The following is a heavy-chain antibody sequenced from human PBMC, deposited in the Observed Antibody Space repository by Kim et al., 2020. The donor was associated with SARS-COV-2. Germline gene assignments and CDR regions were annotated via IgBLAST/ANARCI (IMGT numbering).Heavy chain of an antibody. Sequence: GGSLRLSCAASGFTFSSYSMNWVRQAPGKGLEWVSSISSSSSYIYYADSVKGRFTISRDNAKNSLYLQMNSLRAEDTAVYYCARDRAVNYYYCYYGMDVWGQGTTVTVSS. J-gene: IGHJ6*02. CDR2: ISSSSSYI. CDR1: GFTFSSYS. V-gene: IGHV3-21*01. D-gene: IGHD1-20*01. CDR3: ARDRAVNYYYCYYGMDV.